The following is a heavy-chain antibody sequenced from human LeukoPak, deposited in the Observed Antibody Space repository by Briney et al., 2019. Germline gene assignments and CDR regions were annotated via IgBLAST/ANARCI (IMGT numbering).Heavy chain of an antibody. CDR3: ARDPPPYTAMVGDYYYYYGMDV. CDR2: ISYDGSNK. Sequence: GGSLRLSCAASGFTFSSYAMHWVRQAPGKGLEWVAVISYDGSNKYYADSVKGRFTISRDNSKNTLYLQMNGLRAEDTAVYYCARDPPPYTAMVGDYYYYYGMDVWGQGTTVTVSS. D-gene: IGHD5-18*01. V-gene: IGHV3-30-3*01. CDR1: GFTFSSYA. J-gene: IGHJ6*02.